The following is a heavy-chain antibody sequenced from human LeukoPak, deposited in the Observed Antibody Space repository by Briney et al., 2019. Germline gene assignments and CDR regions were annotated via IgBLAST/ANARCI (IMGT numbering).Heavy chain of an antibody. CDR2: ISSSSSYI. CDR3: AKDRSGSQTPYDFDY. V-gene: IGHV3-21*01. Sequence: GGSLRLSCAASGFTFSSYSMNWVRQAPGKGLEWVSSISSSSSYIYYADSVKGRFTISRDNAKNSLYLQMISLKTEDTAVYYCAKDRSGSQTPYDFDYWGQGTLVTVSS. J-gene: IGHJ4*02. D-gene: IGHD1-26*01. CDR1: GFTFSSYS.